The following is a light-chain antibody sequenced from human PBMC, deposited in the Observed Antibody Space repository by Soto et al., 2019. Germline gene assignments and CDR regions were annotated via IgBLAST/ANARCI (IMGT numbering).Light chain of an antibody. CDR1: SSDVGAYNF. Sequence: QSVLTQPASVSGSPGQSITISCTGTSSDVGAYNFVSWYQQHPGTAPKLIIYEVSNRPSGVSNRFSASKSDNSASLTISGLQADDEADYYCSSYTTSTTVVFGGGTKVTVL. CDR3: SSYTTSTTVV. V-gene: IGLV2-14*01. J-gene: IGLJ2*01. CDR2: EVS.